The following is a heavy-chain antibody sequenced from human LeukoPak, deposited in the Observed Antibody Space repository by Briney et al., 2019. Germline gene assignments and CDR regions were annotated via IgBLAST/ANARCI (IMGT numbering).Heavy chain of an antibody. Sequence: GESLKISCKGSGYSFSSYWIGWVRQMPGKGLEWMGIIYPGDSDTRYSPSFQGQVTISADKSISTAYLQWSSLKASDTAIYYCARGGYGGNAYWSLDPWGRGTLVTVSS. CDR2: IYPGDSDT. V-gene: IGHV5-51*01. CDR1: GYSFSSYW. CDR3: ARGGYGGNAYWSLDP. D-gene: IGHD4-23*01. J-gene: IGHJ2*01.